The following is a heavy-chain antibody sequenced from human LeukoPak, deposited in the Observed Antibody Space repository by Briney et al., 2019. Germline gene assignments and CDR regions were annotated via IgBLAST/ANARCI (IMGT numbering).Heavy chain of an antibody. CDR2: INPDGNEK. V-gene: IGHV3-7*01. J-gene: IGHJ3*02. D-gene: IGHD3-16*01. Sequence: GGSLRLSCAASGFRFGSDWMTWVRQAPGKGLEWVANINPDGNEKYYVDSVKGRFTISKDNGKNSLYLQLNSLRAEDTAVYYCARYYDPAVGDAFDIWGQGTMVTVSS. CDR1: GFRFGSDW. CDR3: ARYYDPAVGDAFDI.